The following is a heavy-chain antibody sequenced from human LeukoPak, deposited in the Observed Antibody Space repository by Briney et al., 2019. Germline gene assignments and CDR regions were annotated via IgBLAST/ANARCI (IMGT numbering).Heavy chain of an antibody. D-gene: IGHD1-26*01. Sequence: GGSLGLSCAASGFTVSSNYMSWVRQAPGKGLEWVSVIYSGGSTYYADSVKGRFTISRDSSKNTLYLQMNSLRAEDTAVYYCARDRDSGSFTFDYWGQGTLVTVSS. CDR3: ARDRDSGSFTFDY. J-gene: IGHJ4*02. CDR2: IYSGGST. CDR1: GFTVSSNY. V-gene: IGHV3-53*01.